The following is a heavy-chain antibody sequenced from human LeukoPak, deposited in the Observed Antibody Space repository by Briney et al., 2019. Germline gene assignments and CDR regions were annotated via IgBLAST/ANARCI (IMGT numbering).Heavy chain of an antibody. D-gene: IGHD6-13*01. J-gene: IGHJ5*02. CDR1: GYTFTSYY. V-gene: IGHV1-46*01. CDR3: ARDRIAAAAINWFDP. CDR2: INPSGGST. Sequence: ASVNVSCKASGYTFTSYYMHWVRQAPGQGLEWMGIINPSGGSTSYAQKFHGRVTMTRDTSTSTVYMELSSLRSEDTAVYYCARDRIAAAAINWFDPWGQGTLVTVSS.